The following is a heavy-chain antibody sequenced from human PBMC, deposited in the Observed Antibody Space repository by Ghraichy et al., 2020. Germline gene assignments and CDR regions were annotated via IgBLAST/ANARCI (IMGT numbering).Heavy chain of an antibody. Sequence: ESLNISCTVSGGSIRSYCWSWIRQPPGKGLEWIGYINHSGSTSYNPSLKSRVTISVDTSKNQFSLKLSSVTAADTAVYYCTRDLVLAAANDHWGQGNLVTVSS. CDR1: GGSIRSYC. J-gene: IGHJ4*02. CDR2: INHSGST. V-gene: IGHV4-59*01. CDR3: TRDLVLAAANDH. D-gene: IGHD6-13*01.